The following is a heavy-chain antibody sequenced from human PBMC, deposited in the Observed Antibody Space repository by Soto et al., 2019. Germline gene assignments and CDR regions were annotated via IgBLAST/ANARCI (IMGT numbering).Heavy chain of an antibody. CDR1: GGSFSGYY. V-gene: IGHV4-34*01. J-gene: IGHJ4*02. CDR3: ARSSRTTLPTYYYNSSGYYYASYDY. CDR2: INHSGST. D-gene: IGHD3-22*01. Sequence: QVQLQQWGAGLLKPSETLSLTCAVYGGSFSGYYWSWIRQPPGKGLEWIGEINHSGSTNYNPSLKSRVTISVDTYKSQCSLKLSSVTAADTAVYYCARSSRTTLPTYYYNSSGYYYASYDYWGQGTLVTVSS.